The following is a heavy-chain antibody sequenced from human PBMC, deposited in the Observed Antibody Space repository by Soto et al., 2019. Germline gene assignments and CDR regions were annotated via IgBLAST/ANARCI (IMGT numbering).Heavy chain of an antibody. CDR3: ARGPYGSGSPIAPYYFDY. Sequence: EVQLVESGGGLVQPGGSLRLSCAASGFTFSSYDMHWVRQATGKGLEWVSAIGTAGDTYYPGSVKGRFTISREKAKNSVYLQMNRRRAWDTAVYYCARGPYGSGSPIAPYYFDYWGQGTLVTVSS. CDR2: IGTAGDT. V-gene: IGHV3-13*01. CDR1: GFTFSSYD. J-gene: IGHJ4*02. D-gene: IGHD3-10*01.